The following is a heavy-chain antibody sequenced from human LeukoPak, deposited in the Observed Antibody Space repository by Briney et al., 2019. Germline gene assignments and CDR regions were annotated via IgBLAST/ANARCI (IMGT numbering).Heavy chain of an antibody. J-gene: IGHJ4*02. Sequence: GSLRLSCTASGLSFSGHWMHWARQLPGKGLVWVSRISPTGSTTSYADSVKGRLTVSRDNAKNTLYLQVNNLRAEDTAVYYCARGPNSNWSGLDFWGQGTLLTVSS. V-gene: IGHV3-74*01. CDR2: ISPTGSTT. CDR3: ARGPNSNWSGLDF. CDR1: GLSFSGHW. D-gene: IGHD6-6*01.